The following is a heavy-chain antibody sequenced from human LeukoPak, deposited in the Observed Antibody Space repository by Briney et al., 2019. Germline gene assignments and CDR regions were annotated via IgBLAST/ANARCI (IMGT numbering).Heavy chain of an antibody. CDR1: GYTFTSYY. D-gene: IGHD6-19*01. J-gene: IGHJ4*02. V-gene: IGHV1-46*01. CDR2: ISPSGGST. Sequence: ASVKVSCKASGYTFTSYYMHWVRQAPGQGLEWMGIISPSGGSTSYAQKFQGRVTVTRDTSTSTVYMELSSLRSEDTAVYYCARVKGTGDRIAVAGTGSLDYWGQGTLVTVSS. CDR3: ARVKGTGDRIAVAGTGSLDY.